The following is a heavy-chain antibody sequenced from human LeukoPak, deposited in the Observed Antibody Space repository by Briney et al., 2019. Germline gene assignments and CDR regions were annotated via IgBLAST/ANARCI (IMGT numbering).Heavy chain of an antibody. V-gene: IGHV4-59*01. CDR3: VRGNYDSRGYSNAFDI. CDR1: GVSISSSY. CDR2: IYYSGST. Sequence: PSETLFLTCTVSGVSISSSYWSWIRRPPGKRLEWIWYIYYSGSTNSNPSLKSRVTISADTSKKQFSLKLNSVTPADTAVYYCVRGNYDSRGYSNAFDIWGQGAKVTVSS. D-gene: IGHD3-22*01. J-gene: IGHJ3*02.